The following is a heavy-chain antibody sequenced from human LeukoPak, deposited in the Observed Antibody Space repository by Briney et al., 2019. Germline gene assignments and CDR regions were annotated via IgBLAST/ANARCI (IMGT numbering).Heavy chain of an antibody. CDR1: GFTFSSYG. CDR2: ISGSGGSI. D-gene: IGHD3-3*01. V-gene: IGHV3-23*01. Sequence: GGSLRLSCAASGFTFSSYGMSWVRQAPGKGLEWVSSISGSGGSIYYADSVKGRFTISRDNSKNTLYLDMSSLIPEDTALYYCAKPQEADLWVPDYWGQGTLVTVSS. J-gene: IGHJ4*02. CDR3: AKPQEADLWVPDY.